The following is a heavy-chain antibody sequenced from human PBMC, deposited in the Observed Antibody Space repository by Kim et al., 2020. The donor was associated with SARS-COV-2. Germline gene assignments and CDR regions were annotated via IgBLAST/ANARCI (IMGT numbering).Heavy chain of an antibody. D-gene: IGHD4-17*01. V-gene: IGHV3-30*18. Sequence: GGSLRLSCAASGFTFSSYGMHWVRQAPGKGLEWVAVISYDGSNKYYADSVKGRFTISRDNSKNTLYLQMNSLRAEDTAVYYCAKEGGWTTVAADYWGQGTLVTVSS. CDR1: GFTFSSYG. CDR3: AKEGGWTTVAADY. CDR2: ISYDGSNK. J-gene: IGHJ4*02.